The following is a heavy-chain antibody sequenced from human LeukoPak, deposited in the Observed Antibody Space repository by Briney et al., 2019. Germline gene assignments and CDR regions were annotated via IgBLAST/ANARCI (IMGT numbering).Heavy chain of an antibody. CDR2: INHSGST. Sequence: ETLSLTCAVYGGSFSGYYWSWIRQPPGKGLEWIGEINHSGSTNYNPSLKSRVTISVNTSKNQFSLKLTSVTAADTAVYYCARAGFALAPHRGTPFDYWGQGTLVTVSS. CDR3: ARAGFALAPHRGTPFDY. D-gene: IGHD6-6*01. V-gene: IGHV4-34*01. J-gene: IGHJ4*02. CDR1: GGSFSGYY.